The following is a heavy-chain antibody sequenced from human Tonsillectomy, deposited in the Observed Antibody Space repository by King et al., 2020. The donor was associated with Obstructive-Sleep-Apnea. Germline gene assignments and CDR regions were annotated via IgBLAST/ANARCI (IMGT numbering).Heavy chain of an antibody. Sequence: QVQLQESGPGLVKPSETLSLTGTVSGYSISSGYYWGWIRQPPGRGREGIGSIDHSGSTYYNPALKSRVTISVDTSKNQFSLKLSSVTAADTAVYYCARDYYDFWSGLEDYWGQGTLVTVSS. CDR1: GYSISSGYY. CDR2: IDHSGST. J-gene: IGHJ4*02. D-gene: IGHD3-3*01. V-gene: IGHV4-38-2*02. CDR3: ARDYYDFWSGLEDY.